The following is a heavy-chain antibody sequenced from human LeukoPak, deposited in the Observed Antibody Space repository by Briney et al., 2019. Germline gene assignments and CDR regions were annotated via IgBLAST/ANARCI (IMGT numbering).Heavy chain of an antibody. J-gene: IGHJ4*02. CDR1: GGAISSGDYY. Sequence: PSQTRSLTGTVSGGAISSGDYYWSWIRQPPGKGLEWIGYIYYSGSTYYNPSLKSRVTISVDTSKNQFSLKLSSVTAADTAVYYCARQRYNWNHNYFDYWGQGTLVTVSS. D-gene: IGHD1-1*01. V-gene: IGHV4-30-4*01. CDR2: IYYSGST. CDR3: ARQRYNWNHNYFDY.